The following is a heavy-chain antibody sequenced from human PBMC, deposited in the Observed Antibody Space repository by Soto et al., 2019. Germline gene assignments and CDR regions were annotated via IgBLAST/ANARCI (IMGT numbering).Heavy chain of an antibody. D-gene: IGHD6-19*01. J-gene: IGHJ4*02. CDR2: IYWDDDK. CDR1: GFSLSSTSVA. CDR3: AHSVVAGLGYYFDY. Sequence: QITLKESGPTLVKPTQTPTLTCTFSGFSLSSTSVAVDWIRQPPGKALEWLALIYWDDDKRYSPLLKSRRTTTKDTSKNQVVLTMTSMDPVDTATYYCAHSVVAGLGYYFDYWGQGTLVTVSS. V-gene: IGHV2-5*02.